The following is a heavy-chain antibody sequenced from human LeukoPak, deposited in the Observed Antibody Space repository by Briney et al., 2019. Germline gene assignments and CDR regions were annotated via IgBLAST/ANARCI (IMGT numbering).Heavy chain of an antibody. CDR1: GGTFSSYA. J-gene: IGHJ4*02. D-gene: IGHD3-22*01. CDR3: ARQYYYDSSGYYSLGY. Sequence: SVTVSCKASGGTFSSYAISWVRQAPGQGLEWMGGIIPILGTANYAQKFQGRVTITADESTSTAYIELSSLGSEDTAVYYCARQYYYDSSGYYSLGYWGQGTLVTVSS. V-gene: IGHV1-69*01. CDR2: IIPILGTA.